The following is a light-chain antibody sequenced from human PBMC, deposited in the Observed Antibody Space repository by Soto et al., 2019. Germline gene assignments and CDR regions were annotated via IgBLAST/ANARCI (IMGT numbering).Light chain of an antibody. J-gene: IGLJ1*01. Sequence: LTHRGSGAGAAGRWMTISCTGTSSDGDGYNYIAWYQEHLCKSPDPLIYEVNKRPSGVPDRFSGSKSGNTASLTVSGLQAEDEADYYCSSYAGSSNVFGTGTKVTVL. CDR1: SSDGDGYNY. V-gene: IGLV2-8*01. CDR3: SSYAGSSNV. CDR2: EVN.